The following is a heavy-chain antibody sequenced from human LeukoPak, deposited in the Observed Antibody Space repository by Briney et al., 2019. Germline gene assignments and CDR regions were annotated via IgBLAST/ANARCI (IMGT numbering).Heavy chain of an antibody. J-gene: IGHJ5*02. CDR3: ASRTYYYDSSGPFNWFDP. CDR1: GGSISSGDYS. Sequence: SETLSLTCTVSGGSISSGDYSWSWIRQPPGKGLEWIGYIYYSGSIYYNPSLKSRVTISLDTSKNQFSLKLSSVTAADTAVYYCASRTYYYDSSGPFNWFDPWGQGTLVTVSS. CDR2: IYYSGSI. D-gene: IGHD3-22*01. V-gene: IGHV4-30-4*08.